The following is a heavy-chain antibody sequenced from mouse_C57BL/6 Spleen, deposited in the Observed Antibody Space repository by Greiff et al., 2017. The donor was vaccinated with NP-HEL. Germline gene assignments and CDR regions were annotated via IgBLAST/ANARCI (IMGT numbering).Heavy chain of an antibody. CDR3: AVRLTYAVDY. V-gene: IGHV1-82*01. J-gene: IGHJ4*01. D-gene: IGHD3-2*02. CDR2: IYPGDGDT. Sequence: QVQLKESGPELVKPGASVKISCKASGYAFSSSWMNWVKQRPGKGLEWIGRIYPGDGDTNYNGKFKGKATLTADKSSSTAYMPPSRLTSEDSAVYFGAVRLTYAVDYGGQGASVTVAS. CDR1: GYAFSSSW.